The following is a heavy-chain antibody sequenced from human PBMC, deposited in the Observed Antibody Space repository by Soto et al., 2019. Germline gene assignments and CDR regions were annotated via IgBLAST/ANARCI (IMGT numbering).Heavy chain of an antibody. V-gene: IGHV4-4*07. CDR1: GASISGYY. D-gene: IGHD1-1*01. J-gene: IGHJ5*02. Sequence: SETLSLTCTVSGASISGYYWSWIRKSAGKGLEWIGRIYATGTTDYNPSLKSRVMMSVDTSKNQFSLRLRSVTAADTAVYYCVRDGTKTLRDWFDPWGQGISVTVSS. CDR3: VRDGTKTLRDWFDP. CDR2: IYATGTT.